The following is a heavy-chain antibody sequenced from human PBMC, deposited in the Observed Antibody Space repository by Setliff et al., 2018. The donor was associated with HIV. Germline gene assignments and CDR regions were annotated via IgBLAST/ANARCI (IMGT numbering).Heavy chain of an antibody. CDR2: IFHTGSA. D-gene: IGHD3-10*01. J-gene: IGHJ4*02. V-gene: IGHV4-38-2*01. Sequence: SETLSLTCVVSNYSVNTSYYWGWIRQSPGKGLQWIGSIFHTGSAYYNPSLKSRVILSIDTAKSEFSLKLSSVTAPDTAVYYCARHPGSGSYTIPYHFDYWGQGRLVTVSS. CDR3: ARHPGSGSYTIPYHFDY. CDR1: NYSVNTSYY.